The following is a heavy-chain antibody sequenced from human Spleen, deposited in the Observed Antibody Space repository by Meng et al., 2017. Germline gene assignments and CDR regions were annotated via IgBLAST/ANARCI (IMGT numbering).Heavy chain of an antibody. Sequence: SVNVSCKASGYTFPDYWLHWVRRAPGQGLEWMGRINPKSGDTHYAQRFQGRVTMTGDTSISTAYMELSGLRSDDTAMYYCARDEDISAAGKLFGDYWGQGTLVTVSS. V-gene: IGHV1-2*06. D-gene: IGHD6-13*01. CDR1: GYTFPDYW. CDR2: INPKSGDT. CDR3: ARDEDISAAGKLFGDY. J-gene: IGHJ4*02.